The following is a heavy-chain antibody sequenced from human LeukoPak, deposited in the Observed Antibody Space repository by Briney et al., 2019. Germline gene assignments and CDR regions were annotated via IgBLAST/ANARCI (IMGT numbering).Heavy chain of an antibody. J-gene: IGHJ4*02. CDR1: GFTFSDYA. Sequence: PGGSLRLSCTASGFTFSDYAMSWVRQAPGKGLEWVGFIRSKAYGGTTEYAASVKGSFTISRDDSKSIAYLEMNSLITEDTAVYYCTRGSQVLLYFFDYWGQGTLATVSS. CDR3: TRGSQVLLYFFDY. D-gene: IGHD4/OR15-4a*01. CDR2: IRSKAYGGTT. V-gene: IGHV3-49*04.